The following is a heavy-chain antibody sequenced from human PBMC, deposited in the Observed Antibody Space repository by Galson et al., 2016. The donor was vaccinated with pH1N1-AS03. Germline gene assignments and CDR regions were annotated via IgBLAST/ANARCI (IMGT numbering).Heavy chain of an antibody. J-gene: IGHJ3*02. CDR2: ISDNGINT. CDR3: IKEGNRLQSRRSDAFDI. V-gene: IGHV3-64D*06. CDR1: GFSFSASW. Sequence: SLRLSCAASGFSFSASWMSWVRQAPGNGLEYVSGISDNGINTYYADPVKARFTISRDKSKNTVYLQMSSLRTEDTAVYYCIKEGNRLQSRRSDAFDIWGRGTMVTVSS. D-gene: IGHD5-18*01.